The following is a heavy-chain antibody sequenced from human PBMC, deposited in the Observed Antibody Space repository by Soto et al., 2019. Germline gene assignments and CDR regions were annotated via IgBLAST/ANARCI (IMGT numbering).Heavy chain of an antibody. Sequence: PSETLSLTCTVSGGSISSSSYYWGWIRQPPGKGLEWIGSIYYSGSTYYNPSLKSRVTISVDTSKNQFSLKLSSVTAADTAVYYCARPDGDYYYGMDVWGQGTTVTVSS. D-gene: IGHD4-17*01. J-gene: IGHJ6*02. CDR3: ARPDGDYYYGMDV. CDR1: GGSISSSSYY. V-gene: IGHV4-39*01. CDR2: IYYSGST.